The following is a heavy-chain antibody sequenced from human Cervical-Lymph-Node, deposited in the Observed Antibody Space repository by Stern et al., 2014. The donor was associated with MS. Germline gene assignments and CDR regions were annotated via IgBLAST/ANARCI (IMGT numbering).Heavy chain of an antibody. J-gene: IGHJ4*02. D-gene: IGHD1-26*01. CDR1: GGTISSGDYY. Sequence: QVQLQESGPGLVKPSQTLSLPCSVSGGTISSGDYYWSWLRQSPGTGLERIGYCYYTGNTQYNPSLKSRVTISADTSNNQFSLKLTSVTAADTALYYCARGGSSWRAFSFDSWGQGTVVTVSS. CDR3: ARGGSSWRAFSFDS. CDR2: CYYTGNT. V-gene: IGHV4-30-4*01.